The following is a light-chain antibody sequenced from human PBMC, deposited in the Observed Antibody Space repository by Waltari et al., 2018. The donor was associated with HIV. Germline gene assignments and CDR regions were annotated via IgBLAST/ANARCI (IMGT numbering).Light chain of an antibody. Sequence: QSALTQPPSASGSPGQSVTISCTGTRSDVGGYHFVSWYQQHPGKAPKLMIYQVNKRPSGVPARFSGTKSGNRASLTVSGLQAEDEADYYCSSFAGSNNLMVFGGGTKLTVL. J-gene: IGLJ2*01. CDR2: QVN. CDR3: SSFAGSNNLMV. CDR1: RSDVGGYHF. V-gene: IGLV2-8*01.